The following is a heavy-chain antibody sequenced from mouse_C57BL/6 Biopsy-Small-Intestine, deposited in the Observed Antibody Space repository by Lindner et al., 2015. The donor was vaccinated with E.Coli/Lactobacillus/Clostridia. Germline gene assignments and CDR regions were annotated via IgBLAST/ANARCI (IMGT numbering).Heavy chain of an antibody. J-gene: IGHJ2*01. Sequence: VQLQESGAELVRPGASVKLSCTASGFNIKDDYMHWVKQRPEQGLEWIGWIDPENGDTEYASKFQGKATITADTPSDTAYLQLSSLTSEDTAVYYCTTSYYDYGYYFDYWGQGTTLTVSS. CDR2: IDPENGDT. CDR1: GFNIKDDY. D-gene: IGHD2-4*01. V-gene: IGHV14-4*01. CDR3: TTSYYDYGYYFDY.